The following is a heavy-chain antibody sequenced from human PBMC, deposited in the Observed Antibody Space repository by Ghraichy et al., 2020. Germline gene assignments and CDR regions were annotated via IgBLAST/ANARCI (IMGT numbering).Heavy chain of an antibody. Sequence: GGSLRLSCEASGFIFNTYGMHWVRQAPGKGLEWLAVIWYDGNYKYFADSVKGRFTISRDNSKNTLYLQMNSLRAEDTAIYYCARDQGGNSIIGIDYWGLGTLVTVSS. V-gene: IGHV3-33*01. D-gene: IGHD4-23*01. CDR1: GFIFNTYG. J-gene: IGHJ4*02. CDR3: ARDQGGNSIIGIDY. CDR2: IWYDGNYK.